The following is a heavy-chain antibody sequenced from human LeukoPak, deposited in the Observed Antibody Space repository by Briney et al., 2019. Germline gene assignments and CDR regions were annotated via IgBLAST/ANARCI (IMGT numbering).Heavy chain of an antibody. J-gene: IGHJ4*02. CDR3: ARFVYCSSTSCYLSFDD. CDR2: IYYSGST. CDR1: VGSISSGGYY. Sequence: PSQTLSLTCTVAVGSISSGGYYWSWIRQPPGKGLEWIGYIYYSGSTNYNPSLKSRVTISVDTSKNQFSLKLGSVTAADTAVYYCARFVYCSSTSCYLSFDDWGQGSLVTVSS. V-gene: IGHV4-61*08. D-gene: IGHD2-2*01.